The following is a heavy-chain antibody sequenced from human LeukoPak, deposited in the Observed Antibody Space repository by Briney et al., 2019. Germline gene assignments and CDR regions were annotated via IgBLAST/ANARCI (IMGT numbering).Heavy chain of an antibody. J-gene: IGHJ4*02. CDR1: GFTFTSSA. Sequence: SVKVSCKAPGFTFTSSAMQWVRQARGQRLEWIGWIVVGSGNTNYAQKFQERVTITRDMSTSTAYMELSSLRSEDTAVYYCAASLGAAVAISGLDYWGQGTLVTVSS. CDR3: AASLGAAVAISGLDY. CDR2: IVVGSGNT. V-gene: IGHV1-58*02. D-gene: IGHD2-2*02.